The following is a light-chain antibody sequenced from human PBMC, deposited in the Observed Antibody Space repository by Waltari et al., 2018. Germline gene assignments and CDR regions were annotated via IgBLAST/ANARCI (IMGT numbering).Light chain of an antibody. CDR1: QSVLYNSNNKNY. V-gene: IGKV4-1*01. CDR2: WAS. J-gene: IGKJ1*01. CDR3: MQGIHLPPTWT. Sequence: DIVMTQSPDSLAVSLGERATINCKSSQSVLYNSNNKNYLAWYQQKPGQPPKLLIYWASTRESGVPDRFSGSGSGTDFTLKISRVEAEDVGVYYCMQGIHLPPTWTFGQGTKVEIK.